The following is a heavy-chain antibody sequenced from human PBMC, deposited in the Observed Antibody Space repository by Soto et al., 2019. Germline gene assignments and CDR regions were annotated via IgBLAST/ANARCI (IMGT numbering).Heavy chain of an antibody. D-gene: IGHD3-22*01. CDR2: ISAYNGNT. V-gene: IGHV1-18*01. CDR3: ARDRMVVITTGNWFDP. Sequence: ASVKVSCKASGYTFTSCGISWVRQAPGQGLEWMGWISAYNGNTNYAQKLQGRVTMTTDTSTSTAYMELRSLRSDDTAVYYCARDRMVVITTGNWFDPWGQGTLVTVSS. J-gene: IGHJ5*02. CDR1: GYTFTSCG.